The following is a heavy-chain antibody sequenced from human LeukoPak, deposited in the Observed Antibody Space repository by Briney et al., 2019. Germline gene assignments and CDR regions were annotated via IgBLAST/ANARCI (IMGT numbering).Heavy chain of an antibody. D-gene: IGHD6-19*01. CDR1: GGTFSSYA. V-gene: IGHV1-69*01. CDR3: ARDSGYSSGWYVRSYYMDV. Sequence: ASVKFSCKASGGTFSSYAISWVRQAPGQGLEWMGGIIPIFGTANYAQKFQGRVTITADESTSTAYMELSSLRSEDTAVYYCARDSGYSSGWYVRSYYMDVWGKGTTVTVSS. CDR2: IIPIFGTA. J-gene: IGHJ6*03.